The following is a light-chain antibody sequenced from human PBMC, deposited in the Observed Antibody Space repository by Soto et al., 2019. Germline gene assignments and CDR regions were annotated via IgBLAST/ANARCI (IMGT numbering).Light chain of an antibody. CDR3: QVWESDDDPVV. CDR1: NIGRKS. CDR2: HDS. J-gene: IGLJ2*01. Sequence: SYELTQPPSVSVAPGQTARLTCGGLNIGRKSVHWSQQKPGQDPVTVVYHDSDRPSGIPERFSGSNSGNTATLTISGVEVGDEAVYFCQVWESDDDPVVFGGGTKLTVL. V-gene: IGLV3-21*02.